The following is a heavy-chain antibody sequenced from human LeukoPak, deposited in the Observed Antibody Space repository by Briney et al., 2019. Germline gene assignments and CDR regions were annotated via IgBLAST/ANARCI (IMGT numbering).Heavy chain of an antibody. Sequence: GESLKISCKGSGYSFTSYWIGWVRQMPGKGLEWMGIIYPGDSDTRYSPSFQGQVTISADKSISTAYLQWSSLKASDTAMYYCARGYCSSTSCYEFDYYYYMDVWGKGTTVTVSS. CDR2: IYPGDSDT. CDR3: ARGYCSSTSCYEFDYYYYMDV. V-gene: IGHV5-51*01. CDR1: GYSFTSYW. D-gene: IGHD2-2*01. J-gene: IGHJ6*03.